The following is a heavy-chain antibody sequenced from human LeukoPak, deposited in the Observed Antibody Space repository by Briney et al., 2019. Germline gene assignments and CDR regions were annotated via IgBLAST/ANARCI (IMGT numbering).Heavy chain of an antibody. D-gene: IGHD3-22*01. CDR3: ARAAYYYDSSGYSTSYYFDY. J-gene: IGHJ4*02. Sequence: PSETLSLTCSVSGGSVTSGSHYWIWIRQPPGKGLEWIGYIYHSGSTYYNPSLKSRVTISVDRSKNQFSLKLSSVTAADTAVYYCARAAYYYDSSGYSTSYYFDYWGQGTLVTVSS. V-gene: IGHV4-30-2*01. CDR1: GGSVTSGSHY. CDR2: IYHSGST.